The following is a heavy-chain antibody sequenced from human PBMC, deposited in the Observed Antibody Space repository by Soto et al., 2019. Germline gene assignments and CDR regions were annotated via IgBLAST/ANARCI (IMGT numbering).Heavy chain of an antibody. CDR2: INGDGSTT. CDR1: TFIFSNYW. CDR3: ARGYSGTYRIDY. J-gene: IGHJ4*02. D-gene: IGHD1-26*01. V-gene: IGHV3-74*01. Sequence: GGSLRLSCAASTFIFSNYWMHWVRQAPGKGLVWVSRINGDGSTTSYADSVKGRLTISRDNAKNTVYLQMNSLRAEDTAVYYCARGYSGTYRIDYWGQGTLVTVSS.